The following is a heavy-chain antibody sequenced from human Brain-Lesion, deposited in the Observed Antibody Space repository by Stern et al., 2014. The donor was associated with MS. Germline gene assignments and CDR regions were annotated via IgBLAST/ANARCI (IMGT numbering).Heavy chain of an antibody. Sequence: EDQLVESGGGLVRPGESLTLSCVASGFTFSRYWMTWVRQAPGKGLEWVANIRQDGGETYYVDSVKARFTISRDNAKNSLFLQMNSLRVEDTAVYYCARHLAFEFDPWGQGTLVTVSS. CDR1: GFTFSRYW. CDR3: ARHLAFEFDP. V-gene: IGHV3-7*01. CDR2: IRQDGGET. J-gene: IGHJ5*02. D-gene: IGHD2/OR15-2a*01.